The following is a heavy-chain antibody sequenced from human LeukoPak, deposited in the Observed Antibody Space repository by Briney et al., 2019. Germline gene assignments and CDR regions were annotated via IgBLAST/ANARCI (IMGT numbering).Heavy chain of an antibody. CDR1: GGSISSYY. CDR3: ARALKQWLPEARGMDV. J-gene: IGHJ6*02. Sequence: PSETLSLTCTVSGGSISSYYWSWVRQPAGKGLEWIGRIYTSGSTNYNPSLKSRGTMSVDTSKTQFSLKLSSVTAADTAVYYCARALKQWLPEARGMDVWGQGTTVTVSS. CDR2: IYTSGST. D-gene: IGHD6-19*01. V-gene: IGHV4-4*07.